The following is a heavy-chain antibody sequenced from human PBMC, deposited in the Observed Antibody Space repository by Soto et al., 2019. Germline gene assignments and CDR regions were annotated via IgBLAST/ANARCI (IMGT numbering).Heavy chain of an antibody. D-gene: IGHD3-22*01. CDR2: INHSVSI. CDR1: GGSFTDYY. J-gene: IGHJ4*02. Sequence: QVQLQQWGAGLLKSSETLSLTCAVYGGSFTDYYWSWIRQPPGKRLEWIGEINHSVSINYNPSLKSRLIISVDRSKKQFSLKLSSVSAADTAVYYCASGSHYDRSGYYFDYWSQGTLVTVSS. CDR3: ASGSHYDRSGYYFDY. V-gene: IGHV4-34*01.